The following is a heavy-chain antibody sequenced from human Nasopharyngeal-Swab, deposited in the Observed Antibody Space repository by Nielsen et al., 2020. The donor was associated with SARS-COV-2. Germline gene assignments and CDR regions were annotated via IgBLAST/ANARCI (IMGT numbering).Heavy chain of an antibody. CDR2: INPSGGST. J-gene: IGHJ4*02. V-gene: IGHV1-46*01. Sequence: ASVKVSCKASGYTLTNYYMHWVRQAPGQGLEWMGIINPSGGSTNYAQGFQGRVTMTRDTSTNSVYMELSSLRSEDTAMYYWARSIIGLRDYGDYSVEFRTISHFDYWGQGTLVTVSS. CDR3: ARSIIGLRDYGDYSVEFRTISHFDY. CDR1: GYTLTNYY. D-gene: IGHD4-17*01.